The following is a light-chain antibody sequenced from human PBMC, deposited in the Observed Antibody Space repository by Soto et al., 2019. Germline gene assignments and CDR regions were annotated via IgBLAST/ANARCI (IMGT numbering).Light chain of an antibody. CDR2: DVS. V-gene: IGLV2-11*01. CDR1: SSDVGGYNY. Sequence: QSALTQPRSVSGSPGQSVTISCTGTSSDVGGYNYVSWYQQHPGKAPKVMIYDVSERPSGVPDRFSGSKAGNTASLTISGLQAEDEADYYCGSYAGSPGYVFGTGTKLTVL. CDR3: GSYAGSPGYV. J-gene: IGLJ1*01.